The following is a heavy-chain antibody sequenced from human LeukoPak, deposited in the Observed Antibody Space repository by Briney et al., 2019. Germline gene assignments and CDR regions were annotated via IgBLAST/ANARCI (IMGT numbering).Heavy chain of an antibody. V-gene: IGHV3-7*01. J-gene: IGHJ4*02. CDR3: ARDGGRNFDY. CDR1: GFTFSYYW. Sequence: GSLRLSCAASGFTFSYYWMGWVRQAPGKGLEWVANIKEDGSETFYVDSVKGRFTISKDNAKNSLYLQMNSLRAEDTAVYYCARDGGRNFDYWGQGTLVTVSS. CDR2: IKEDGSET.